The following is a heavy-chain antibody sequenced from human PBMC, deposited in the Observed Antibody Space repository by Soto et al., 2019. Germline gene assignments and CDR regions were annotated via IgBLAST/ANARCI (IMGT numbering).Heavy chain of an antibody. D-gene: IGHD3-22*01. CDR1: GGTFSSYA. V-gene: IGHV1-69*06. J-gene: IGHJ4*02. CDR3: ARERYYYDSSGYYYAGIDY. CDR2: IIPIFGTA. Sequence: SVKVSCKASGGTFSSYAISWVRQAPGQGLEWMGGIIPIFGTANYAQKFQGRVTITADKSTSTAYMELSSLRSEDTAVYYCARERYYYDSSGYYYAGIDYWGQGTLVTVSS.